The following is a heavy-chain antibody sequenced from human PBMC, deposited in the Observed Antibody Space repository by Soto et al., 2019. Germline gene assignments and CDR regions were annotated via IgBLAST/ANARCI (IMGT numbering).Heavy chain of an antibody. D-gene: IGHD6-6*01. CDR3: ARAPRIAARSWGYYYYGMDV. Sequence: PSETLSLTCAVYGGSFSGYYWSWIRQPPGKGLEWIGEINHSGSTNYNPSLKSRVTISVDTSKNQFSLKLSSVTAADTAVYYCARAPRIAARSWGYYYYGMDVWGQGTTVTVSS. CDR2: INHSGST. J-gene: IGHJ6*02. CDR1: GGSFSGYY. V-gene: IGHV4-34*01.